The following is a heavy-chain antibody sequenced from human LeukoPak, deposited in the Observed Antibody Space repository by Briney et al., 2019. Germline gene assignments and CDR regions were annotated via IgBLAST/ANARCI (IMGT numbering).Heavy chain of an antibody. J-gene: IGHJ4*02. Sequence: GGSLRPSCAASGFTFSSYSMNWVRQAPGKGLEWVSSISSSSSYIYYADSVKGRFTISRDNAKNSLYLQMNSLRAEDTAVYYCARDGAGYGLFDYWGQGTLVTVSS. CDR3: ARDGAGYGLFDY. CDR1: GFTFSSYS. CDR2: ISSSSSYI. D-gene: IGHD5-18*01. V-gene: IGHV3-21*01.